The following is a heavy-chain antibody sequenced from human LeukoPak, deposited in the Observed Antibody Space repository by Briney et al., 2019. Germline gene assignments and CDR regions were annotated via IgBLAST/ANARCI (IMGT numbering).Heavy chain of an antibody. CDR3: AGANGDSLGYGMEV. Sequence: GGALRLSCAASGFTFIDYYMSWIRQAPGKGLEWVSYISSSGSTIYYADSVKGGFTISRDNAKNSLYLQMNSLRAEDTALYHCAGANGDSLGYGMEVWGQGTTVTVSS. J-gene: IGHJ6*02. CDR2: ISSSGSTI. D-gene: IGHD4-17*01. CDR1: GFTFIDYY. V-gene: IGHV3-11*01.